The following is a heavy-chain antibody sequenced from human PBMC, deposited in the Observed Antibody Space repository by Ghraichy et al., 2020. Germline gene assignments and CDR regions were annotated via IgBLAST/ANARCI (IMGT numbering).Heavy chain of an antibody. CDR1: GASFSGYY. Sequence: SQTLSLTCGVYGASFSGYYCNWIRQPQAPGKGLEWIGNINHSGDTNYNPSLKSRVTISVDTSKNQFSLKLSSVTAADTAVYYCARNFDIWGQGTMVTVSS. CDR3: ARNFDI. J-gene: IGHJ3*02. V-gene: IGHV4-34*01. CDR2: INHSGDT.